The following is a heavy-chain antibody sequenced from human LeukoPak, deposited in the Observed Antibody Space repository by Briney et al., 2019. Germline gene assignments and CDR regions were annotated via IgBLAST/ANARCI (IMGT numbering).Heavy chain of an antibody. CDR3: ARDEVY. Sequence: GGSLRLSCAASGFTFSDYYMTWLRQAPGKGLEWIAYITSGGDTIYYADSVKGRFTISRDNAQNSLFLQMNSLRAEDTAVYYCARDEVYWGQGTLVTVSS. CDR1: GFTFSDYY. CDR2: ITSGGDTI. V-gene: IGHV3-11*01. J-gene: IGHJ4*02.